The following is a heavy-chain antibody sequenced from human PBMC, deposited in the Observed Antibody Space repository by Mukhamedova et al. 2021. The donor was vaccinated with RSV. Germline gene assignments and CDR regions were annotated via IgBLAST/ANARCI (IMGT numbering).Heavy chain of an antibody. D-gene: IGHD1-26*01. CDR2: TRNKANSYTT. CDR3: ARGGSYYPFDY. J-gene: IGHJ4*02. V-gene: IGHV3-72*01. CDR1: Y. Sequence: YMDWVRQAPGKGLEWVGRTRNKANSYTTEYAASVKGRFTISRDDSRNSLFLQMNSLNTDDTAVYYCARGGSYYPFDYWGQGTLVTVSS.